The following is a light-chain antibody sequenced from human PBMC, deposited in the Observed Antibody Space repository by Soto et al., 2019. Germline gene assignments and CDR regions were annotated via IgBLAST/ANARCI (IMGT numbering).Light chain of an antibody. CDR1: NSDIGDYNY. V-gene: IGLV2-14*01. CDR3: CSYTRSGTLI. Sequence: QSVLTQPASVSGSPGQSITISCVGTNSDIGDYNYVSWYQQHPGKVPKVIIYDVSNRPSGVSYRFSGTKSGNTASLTVSGLQAEDEADYYCCSYTRSGTLIFGTGTKVTVL. J-gene: IGLJ1*01. CDR2: DVS.